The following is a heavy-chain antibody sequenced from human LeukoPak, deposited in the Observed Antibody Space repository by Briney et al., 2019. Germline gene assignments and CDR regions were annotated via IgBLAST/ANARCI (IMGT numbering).Heavy chain of an antibody. Sequence: PSETLSLTCAVYGGSFSDYYWTWIRQPPGKGLEWIGEINHSGSTNYNPSLKSRVTISVDTSKNQFSLKVTSVTAADTAVYYCARGIYNSSWYGFYYWGLGTLVTVSS. CDR2: INHSGST. CDR1: GGSFSDYY. J-gene: IGHJ4*01. CDR3: ARGIYNSSWYGFYY. V-gene: IGHV4-34*01. D-gene: IGHD6-13*01.